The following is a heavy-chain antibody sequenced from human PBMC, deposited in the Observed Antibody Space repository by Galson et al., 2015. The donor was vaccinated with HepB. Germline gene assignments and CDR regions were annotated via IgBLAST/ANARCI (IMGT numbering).Heavy chain of an antibody. D-gene: IGHD6-19*01. Sequence: LRLSCAASGFTFSSYSMNWVRQAPGKGLEWVSSISSSRSYIYYADSVKGRFTISRDNAENSLYLQMNSLRAEDTAVYLCARDYSVRGVWLGGRGMDVWGQGTTVTVSS. V-gene: IGHV3-21*01. CDR2: ISSSRSYI. CDR3: ARDYSVRGVWLGGRGMDV. CDR1: GFTFSSYS. J-gene: IGHJ6*02.